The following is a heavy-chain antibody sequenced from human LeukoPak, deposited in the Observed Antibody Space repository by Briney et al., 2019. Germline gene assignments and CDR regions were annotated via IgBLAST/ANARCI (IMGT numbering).Heavy chain of an antibody. CDR2: IYYSRST. J-gene: IGHJ6*02. D-gene: IGHD3-16*01. CDR3: ARHDYVYYYYGMDV. V-gene: IGHV4-59*08. Sequence: SETLSLTCTVSGGSISSYYWSWIRQPPGMGLEWIGYIYYSRSTNYNPSLKSRVTISVDTSKNQFSLKLSSVTAADTAVYYCARHDYVYYYYGMDVWGQGTTVTVSS. CDR1: GGSISSYY.